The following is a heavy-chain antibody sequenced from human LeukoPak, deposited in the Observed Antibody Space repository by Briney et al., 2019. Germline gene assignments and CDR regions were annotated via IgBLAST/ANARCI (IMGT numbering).Heavy chain of an antibody. CDR3: ARRGSSSLYYYAMDV. CDR1: GYTFTGYY. D-gene: IGHD1-26*01. CDR2: INPNSGGT. Sequence: ASVNVSCKASGYTFTGYYMHWLRQAPGQGVEWMGWINPNSGGTNYAQKFQGRVTMTRDTSISTAYMELSSLRSDDRAVYYCARRGSSSLYYYAMDVWGQGTTVTVSS. V-gene: IGHV1-2*02. J-gene: IGHJ6*02.